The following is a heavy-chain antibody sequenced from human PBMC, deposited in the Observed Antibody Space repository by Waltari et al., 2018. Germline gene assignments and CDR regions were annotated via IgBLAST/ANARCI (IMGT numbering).Heavy chain of an antibody. CDR1: SDHFSNDM. Sequence: QAQLLQSGAAVTRPGSSVKLSCKPYSDHFSNDMIPWGRLAPGQGPEWMGRIIPKFDTKAYAQSFQGRVSIAADKATNIVYLELSSLTSEDTALYYCARSGLQEQLPAPRAFDLWGQGTVVTVSS. CDR2: IIPKFDTK. D-gene: IGHD1-1*01. V-gene: IGHV1-69*08. CDR3: ARSGLQEQLPAPRAFDL. J-gene: IGHJ3*01.